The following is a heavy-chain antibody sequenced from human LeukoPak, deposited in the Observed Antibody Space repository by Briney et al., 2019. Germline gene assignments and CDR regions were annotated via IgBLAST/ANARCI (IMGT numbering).Heavy chain of an antibody. CDR1: GYTFTSYD. Sequence: ASVKVSCKASGYTFTSYDINWVRQATGQGLEWMGWMNPNSGNTGYAQKFQGRVTMTRNTSISTAYMELSSLRSEDTAVYYCARDKTTVTTYYYYMDVWGKGTTVTVSS. J-gene: IGHJ6*03. D-gene: IGHD4-11*01. CDR3: ARDKTTVTTYYYYMDV. CDR2: MNPNSGNT. V-gene: IGHV1-8*01.